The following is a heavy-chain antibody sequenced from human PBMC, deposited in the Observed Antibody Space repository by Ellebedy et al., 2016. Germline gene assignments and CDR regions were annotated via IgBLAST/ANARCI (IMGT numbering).Heavy chain of an antibody. J-gene: IGHJ5*02. CDR1: GFTFSNYA. CDR3: AREVVAATQNWFDP. Sequence: GESLKISCAASGFTFSNYAMNWVRQAPGKGLEWVSAISGSGGSTFYADSVKGRFTISRDNSRNTLYLQMNSLRDEDTAVYYCAREVVAATQNWFDPWGQGTLVTVSS. CDR2: ISGSGGST. V-gene: IGHV3-23*01. D-gene: IGHD2-15*01.